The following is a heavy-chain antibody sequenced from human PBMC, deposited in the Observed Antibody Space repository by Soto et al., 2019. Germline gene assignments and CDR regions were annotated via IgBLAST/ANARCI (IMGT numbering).Heavy chain of an antibody. CDR1: GFTFSSYS. D-gene: IGHD3-10*01. V-gene: IGHV3-21*01. Sequence: EVQLVESGGGLVKPGGSLRLSCAASGFTFSSYSMNWVRQAPGKGLEWVSSISSSSSYIYYADSVKGRFTISRDNAKNSLYLQMNSLRAEDTAVYYCARDLMNYYGSGSYSYFDYWGQGTLVTVSS. CDR3: ARDLMNYYGSGSYSYFDY. J-gene: IGHJ4*02. CDR2: ISSSSSYI.